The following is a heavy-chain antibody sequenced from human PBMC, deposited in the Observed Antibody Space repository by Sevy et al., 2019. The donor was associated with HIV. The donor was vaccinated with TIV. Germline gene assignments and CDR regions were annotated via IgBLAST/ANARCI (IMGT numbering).Heavy chain of an antibody. CDR3: VTAPGYYDSARFDY. J-gene: IGHJ4*02. Sequence: GGSLRLSCAVSGLTFNNAWMSWVRQAPGTGLQWVGLIKSKIDGETTDYAAPVKGRFTISRDDSKNTVYLQMNSLKIDDTAVYYCVTAPGYYDSARFDYWGPGTLVTVSS. CDR2: IKSKIDGETT. CDR1: GLTFNNAW. V-gene: IGHV3-15*01. D-gene: IGHD3-22*01.